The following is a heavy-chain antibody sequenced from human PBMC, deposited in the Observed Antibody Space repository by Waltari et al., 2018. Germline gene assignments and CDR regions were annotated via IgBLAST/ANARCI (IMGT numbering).Heavy chain of an antibody. D-gene: IGHD3-10*01. J-gene: IGHJ6*02. Sequence: EVQLVESGGGLVQPGGSLRLSCAASGFTFSSYWMSWVRQAPGKGVGWVANRKQDGSEKYYVDSVKGRFTISRDNAKNSLYLQMNSLRAEDTAVDYCARDPGGYYYYYGMDVWGQGTTVTVSS. CDR1: GFTFSSYW. CDR2: RKQDGSEK. CDR3: ARDPGGYYYYYGMDV. V-gene: IGHV3-7*01.